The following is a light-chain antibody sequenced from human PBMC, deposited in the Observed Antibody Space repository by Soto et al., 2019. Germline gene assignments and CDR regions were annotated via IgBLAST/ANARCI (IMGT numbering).Light chain of an antibody. CDR1: NVGNKA. Sequence: QSVLTQPPSVSEAPGQRVTICCSGSNVGNKAVNWYQQPPGKAPKLLLYYDDMLSSGVSDRFSGSKSGTSASLAISGLQNDDDGDYYCAIWDDSVDGWVFGGGTKLTVL. V-gene: IGLV1-36*01. J-gene: IGLJ3*02. CDR3: AIWDDSVDGWV. CDR2: YDD.